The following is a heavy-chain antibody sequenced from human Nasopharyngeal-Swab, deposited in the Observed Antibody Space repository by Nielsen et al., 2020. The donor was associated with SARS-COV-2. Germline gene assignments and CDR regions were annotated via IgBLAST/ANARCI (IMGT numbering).Heavy chain of an antibody. CDR2: IYYSGST. CDR3: ARARSSITIFGVVNPVDAFDI. J-gene: IGHJ3*02. Sequence: SETLSLTCTVSGGSISSGGYYWSWIRQHPGKGLEWIGYIYYSGSTYYNPSLKSRVTISVDTSKHQFSLKLSSVTAADTAVYYCARARSSITIFGVVNPVDAFDIWGQGTMVTISS. V-gene: IGHV4-31*03. D-gene: IGHD3-3*01. CDR1: GGSISSGGYY.